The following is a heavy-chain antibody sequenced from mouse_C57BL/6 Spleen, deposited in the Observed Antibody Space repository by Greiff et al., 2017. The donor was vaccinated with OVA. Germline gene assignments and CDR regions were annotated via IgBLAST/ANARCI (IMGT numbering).Heavy chain of an antibody. J-gene: IGHJ2*01. CDR1: GYAFSSSW. CDR2: IYPGDGDT. CDR3: ARCGGTGPEYFHY. V-gene: IGHV1-82*01. Sequence: QVQLQQSGPELVKPGASVKISCKASGYAFSSSWMNWVKQRPGKGLEWIGRIYPGDGDTNYNGKFKGKATLTADKSSSTAYMQLSSLTSEDSAVYFCARCGGTGPEYFHYWGQGTTLTVSS. D-gene: IGHD3-3*01.